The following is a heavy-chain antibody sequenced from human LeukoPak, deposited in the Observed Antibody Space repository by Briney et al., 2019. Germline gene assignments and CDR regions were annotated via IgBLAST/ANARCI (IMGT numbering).Heavy chain of an antibody. V-gene: IGHV3-48*03. D-gene: IGHD6-19*01. CDR1: GFTFSSYE. CDR2: ISSSGSTI. CDR3: AKTGIAVAGTGGKEDNDY. J-gene: IGHJ4*02. Sequence: PGGSLRLSCAASGFTFSSYEMNWVRQAPGKGLEWVSYISSSGSTIYYADSVKGRFTISRDNAKNSLYLQMNSLRAEDTAVYYCAKTGIAVAGTGGKEDNDYWGQGTLVTVSS.